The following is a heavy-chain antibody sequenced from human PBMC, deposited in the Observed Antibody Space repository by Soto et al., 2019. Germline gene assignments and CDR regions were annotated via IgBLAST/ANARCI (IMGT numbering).Heavy chain of an antibody. V-gene: IGHV4-39*01. D-gene: IGHD4-17*01. CDR2: IYYSGST. CDR1: GGSISSSSYY. CDR3: ARHGDYGDYYYYYMDV. Sequence: SETLSLTCTVSGGSISSSSYYWGWIRQPPGKGLEWIGSIYYSGSTYYNPSLKSRVTISVDTSKNQFSLKLSSVTAADTAVYYCARHGDYGDYYYYYMDVWGKGTTVTVSS. J-gene: IGHJ6*03.